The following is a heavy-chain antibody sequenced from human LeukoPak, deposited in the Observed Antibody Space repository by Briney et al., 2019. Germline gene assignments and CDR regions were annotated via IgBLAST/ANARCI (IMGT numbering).Heavy chain of an antibody. CDR2: ISYDGSNK. Sequence: PGGSLRLSCAASGFTFSSYGMHWVRQAPGKGLEWVAVISYDGSNKYYADSVKGRFTISRDNSKNTLYLQMNSLRAEDTAVYYCAKGALHDYGDSKFDYWGQGTLVTVSS. D-gene: IGHD4-17*01. V-gene: IGHV3-30*18. CDR3: AKGALHDYGDSKFDY. CDR1: GFTFSSYG. J-gene: IGHJ4*02.